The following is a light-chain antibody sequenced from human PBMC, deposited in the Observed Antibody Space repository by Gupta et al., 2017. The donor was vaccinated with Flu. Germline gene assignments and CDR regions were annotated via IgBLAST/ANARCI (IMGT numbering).Light chain of an antibody. CDR3: SAGDISRSYGG. Sequence: VTISSKGCSSELGGHYVYWYQQGTGPAPKLLIYEDDKRTSGIPARFSASNSGTTATLNITGLQTGEEADYFWSAGDISRSYGGFGGGTNLTVL. CDR2: EDD. V-gene: IGLV1-51*01. J-gene: IGLJ3*02. CDR1: SSELGGHY.